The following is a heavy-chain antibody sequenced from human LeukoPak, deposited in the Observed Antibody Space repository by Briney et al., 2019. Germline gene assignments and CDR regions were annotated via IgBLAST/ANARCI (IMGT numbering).Heavy chain of an antibody. CDR2: INHSGST. V-gene: IGHV4-34*01. J-gene: IGHJ4*02. Sequence: SETLPLTCAVYGGSFSGYYWSWIRQPPGKGLEWIGEINHSGSTNYNPSLKSRVTISVDTSKNQFSLKLSSVTAADTAVYYCARGLHYDILTGYYFDYWGQGTLVTVSS. D-gene: IGHD3-9*01. CDR1: GGSFSGYY. CDR3: ARGLHYDILTGYYFDY.